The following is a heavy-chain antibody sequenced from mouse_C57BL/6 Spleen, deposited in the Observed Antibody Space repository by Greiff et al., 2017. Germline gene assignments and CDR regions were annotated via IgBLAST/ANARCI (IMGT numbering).Heavy chain of an antibody. J-gene: IGHJ4*01. V-gene: IGHV1-52*01. CDR2: IDPSDSET. CDR3: ARSNPPYYDEGMDY. CDR1: GYTFTSYW. Sequence: QVQLKQPGAELVRPGSSVKLSCKASGYTFTSYWMHWVKQRPIQGLEWIGNIDPSDSETHYNQKFKDKATLTVDKSSSTAYMQLSSLTSEDSAVYYCARSNPPYYDEGMDYWGQGTSVTVSS. D-gene: IGHD2-4*01.